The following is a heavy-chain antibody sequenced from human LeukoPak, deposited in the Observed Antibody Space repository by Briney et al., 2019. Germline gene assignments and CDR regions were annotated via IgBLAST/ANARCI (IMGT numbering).Heavy chain of an antibody. J-gene: IGHJ6*03. Sequence: ASVKVSCKASGYAFTSYYMHWVRQAPGQGLEWMGIINPSGGSTSYAQKFQGRVTMTRDTSTSTVYVELSSLRSGDTAVYYCARDMSGAVGNYYYYMDVWGKGTTVTVSS. CDR2: INPSGGST. CDR3: ARDMSGAVGNYYYYMDV. V-gene: IGHV1-46*01. D-gene: IGHD3-10*01. CDR1: GYAFTSYY.